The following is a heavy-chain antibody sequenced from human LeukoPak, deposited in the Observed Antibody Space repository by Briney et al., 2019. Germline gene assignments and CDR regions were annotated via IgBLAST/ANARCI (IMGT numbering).Heavy chain of an antibody. V-gene: IGHV3-21*04. J-gene: IGHJ3*02. CDR2: ISSSSSYI. D-gene: IGHD3-16*02. CDR1: GFTFSSYS. CDR3: AKPDPSGRSFGGVTVIGAFDI. Sequence: GGSLRLSCAASGFTFSSYSMNWVRQAPGKGLEWVSWISSSSSYIYYADSVKGRFTISRDNSKNTLYLQMNSLRAEDTAVYYCAKPDPSGRSFGGVTVIGAFDIWGQGTMVTVSS.